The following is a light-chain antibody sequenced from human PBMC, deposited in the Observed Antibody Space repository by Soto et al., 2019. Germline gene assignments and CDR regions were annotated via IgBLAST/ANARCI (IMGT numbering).Light chain of an antibody. CDR1: QSVSSSY. CDR2: GAS. Sequence: EIVLTQSPGTLSLSPGERATLSCRASQSVSSSYLAWYQQKPGQAPRLLIYGASSRSTGIPDRFSGSGSGRDFTLTISRLEPEDVAVYYCQQYGSSPPLTFGGGTKVEIK. CDR3: QQYGSSPPLT. V-gene: IGKV3-20*01. J-gene: IGKJ4*01.